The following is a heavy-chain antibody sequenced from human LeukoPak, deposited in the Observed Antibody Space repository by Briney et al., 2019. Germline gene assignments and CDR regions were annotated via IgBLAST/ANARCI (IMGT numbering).Heavy chain of an antibody. Sequence: PSETLSLTCAVSGGSISSGGYSWSWIRQSPGKGLEWIGYIYHSGSTYYNPSLKSRVTISVDRSKNQFSLKLSSVTAADTAVYYCASMVRGVNVFDYWGQGTLVTVSS. CDR1: GGSISSGGYS. D-gene: IGHD3-10*01. CDR2: IYHSGST. CDR3: ASMVRGVNVFDY. V-gene: IGHV4-30-2*06. J-gene: IGHJ4*02.